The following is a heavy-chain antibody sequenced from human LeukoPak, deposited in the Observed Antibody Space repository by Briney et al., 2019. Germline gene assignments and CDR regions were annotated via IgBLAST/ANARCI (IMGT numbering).Heavy chain of an antibody. CDR2: ISSSSTI. CDR1: GFTFSSYS. V-gene: IGHV3-48*01. J-gene: IGHJ4*02. CDR3: ARGDTAMEY. Sequence: GGSPRLSCAASGFTFSSYSMNWVRQAPGKGLEWLSYISSSSTIYYADSVKGRFTISRDNAKNSLYLQMNSLRAEDTALYYCARGDTAMEYWGQGTLVTVSS. D-gene: IGHD5-18*01.